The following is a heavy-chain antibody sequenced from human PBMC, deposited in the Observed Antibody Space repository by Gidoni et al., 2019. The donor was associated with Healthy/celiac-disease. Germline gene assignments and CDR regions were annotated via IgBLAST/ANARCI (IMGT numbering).Heavy chain of an antibody. Sequence: QVQLVQSGAEVKKPGASVKVSCKASGYTFTGYYMHWVRQAPGQGLEWMGWINPNSGGTNYAKKFQGRVTMTRDTSISTAYMELSRLRSDDTAVYYCARAGPRITMVRGDYFWFDPWGQGTLVTVSS. V-gene: IGHV1-2*02. D-gene: IGHD3-10*01. J-gene: IGHJ5*02. CDR3: ARAGPRITMVRGDYFWFDP. CDR2: INPNSGGT. CDR1: GYTFTGYY.